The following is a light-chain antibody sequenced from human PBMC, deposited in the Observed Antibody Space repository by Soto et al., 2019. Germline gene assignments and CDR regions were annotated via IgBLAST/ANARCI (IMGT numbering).Light chain of an antibody. CDR1: QAISSY. CDR3: LQHYRYPYS. Sequence: DIQMTQSPSAMSVSIGDRVTITCRASQAISSYLAWFQQKSGKVPTRLIYDASTLQSGVPSRFSGSGSGTDFTLTITNVQPEDVATYFCLQHYRYPYSFGQGTKL. V-gene: IGKV1-17*03. J-gene: IGKJ2*03. CDR2: DAS.